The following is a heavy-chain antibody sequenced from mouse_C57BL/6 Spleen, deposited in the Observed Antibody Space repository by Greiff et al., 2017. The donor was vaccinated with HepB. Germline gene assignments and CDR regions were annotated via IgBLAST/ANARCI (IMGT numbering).Heavy chain of an antibody. CDR1: GYTFTDYY. J-gene: IGHJ2*01. CDR2: IYPGSGNT. Sequence: VQRVESGAELVRPGASVKLSCKASGYTFTDYYINWVKQRPGQGLEWIARIYPGSGNTYYNEKFKGKATLTAEKSSSTAYMQLSSLTSEDSAVYFCARLGDLYYFDYWGQGTTLTVSS. CDR3: ARLGDLYYFDY. V-gene: IGHV1-76*01.